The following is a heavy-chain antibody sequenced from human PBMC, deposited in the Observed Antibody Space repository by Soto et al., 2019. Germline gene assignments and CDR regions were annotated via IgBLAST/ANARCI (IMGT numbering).Heavy chain of an antibody. CDR2: INPNRGGT. D-gene: IGHD6-19*01. CDR3: ARVGHSSGWYCTFDY. Sequence: ASVKVSCKASGYTFTGYYMHWVRQAPGQGLEWMGWINPNRGGTNYAQKFQGWVTMTRDTSIRTAYMERSRLASDDTAVYYCARVGHSSGWYCTFDYGGQGTLVTVSS. CDR1: GYTFTGYY. V-gene: IGHV1-2*04. J-gene: IGHJ4*02.